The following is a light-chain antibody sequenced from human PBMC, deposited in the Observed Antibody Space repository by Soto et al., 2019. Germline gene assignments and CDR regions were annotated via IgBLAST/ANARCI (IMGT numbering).Light chain of an antibody. Sequence: DIQLTQSPSFLSASVGDRVTITCRASQGISSDLAWYQQKPGKAPKLLIYAASTLQSGVPSTFSGSGSGTEFTLTINTLQPEDFATYYCQQVNSYPFTFGGGTKVEIK. CDR2: AAS. CDR3: QQVNSYPFT. CDR1: QGISSD. V-gene: IGKV1-9*01. J-gene: IGKJ4*01.